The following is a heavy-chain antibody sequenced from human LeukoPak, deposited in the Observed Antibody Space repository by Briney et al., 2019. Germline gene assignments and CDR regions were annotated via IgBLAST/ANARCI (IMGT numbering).Heavy chain of an antibody. CDR1: GLTFSSYS. V-gene: IGHV3-21*01. J-gene: IGHJ4*02. CDR2: ISSSSSYI. D-gene: IGHD2-15*01. CDR3: ARVGCSGGSCSVFDY. Sequence: GGSLRLSCAASGLTFSSYSMNWVRQAPGKGLEWVSSISSSSSYIYYADSVKGRFTISRDNAKNSLYLQMNSLRAGDTAVYYCARVGCSGGSCSVFDYWGQGTLVTVSS.